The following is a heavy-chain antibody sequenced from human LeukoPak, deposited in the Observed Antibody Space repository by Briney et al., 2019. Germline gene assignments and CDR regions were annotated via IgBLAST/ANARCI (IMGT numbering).Heavy chain of an antibody. J-gene: IGHJ4*02. V-gene: IGHV3-30-3*01. CDR1: GFIFSTYT. CDR2: ISHDGDNN. Sequence: GSLRLSCAASGFIFSTYTMHWVRQAPGKGLEWVAIISHDGDNNHYADSVKGRFTISRDNSKNTLYLQMNSLRAEDSAVYYCAREYTSGYYRTFDYWGQGTVVTVSS. CDR3: AREYTSGYYRTFDY. D-gene: IGHD3-22*01.